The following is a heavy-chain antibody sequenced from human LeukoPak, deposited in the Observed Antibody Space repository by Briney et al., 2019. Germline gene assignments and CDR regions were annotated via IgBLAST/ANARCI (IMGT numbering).Heavy chain of an antibody. CDR2: IYYSGST. D-gene: IGHD6-13*01. CDR1: GGSISSYY. CDR3: ARVTSGYSSSWYVDY. J-gene: IGHJ4*02. Sequence: PSETLSLTCTVSGGSISSYYWSWIRQPPGKWLEWIGYIYYSGSTNYNPSLKSRVTISVDTSKNQFSLKLSSVTAADTAVYYCARVTSGYSSSWYVDYWGQGTLVTVSS. V-gene: IGHV4-59*01.